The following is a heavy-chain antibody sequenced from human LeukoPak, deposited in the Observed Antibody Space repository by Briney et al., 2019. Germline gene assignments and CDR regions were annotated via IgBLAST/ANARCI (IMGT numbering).Heavy chain of an antibody. V-gene: IGHV1-18*01. D-gene: IGHD3-22*01. CDR3: ARDRGTYHYDSSGYYPLDY. J-gene: IGHJ4*02. CDR1: GYTFTSYG. Sequence: GASEKVSCKASGYTFTSYGISWVRQATRQGLEWMVWISAYNGNTNYAQKLQGRVTMTTNTSTSTDYMELRSLRSDDTAVYYCARDRGTYHYDSSGYYPLDYWGQGTLVTVSS. CDR2: ISAYNGNT.